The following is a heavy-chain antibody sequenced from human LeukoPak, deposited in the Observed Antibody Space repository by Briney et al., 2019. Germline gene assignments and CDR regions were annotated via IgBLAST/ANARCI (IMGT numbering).Heavy chain of an antibody. CDR2: INTNTGNP. Sequence: GASVKVSCKASGYTFTSYAMNWVRQAPGQGLEWMGWINTNTGNPTYAQGFTGRFVFSLDTSVSTAYLQISSLKAEDTAVYYCARPHSSSWYEGNDAFDIWGQGTMVTVSS. CDR1: GYTFTSYA. CDR3: ARPHSSSWYEGNDAFDI. J-gene: IGHJ3*02. D-gene: IGHD6-13*01. V-gene: IGHV7-4-1*02.